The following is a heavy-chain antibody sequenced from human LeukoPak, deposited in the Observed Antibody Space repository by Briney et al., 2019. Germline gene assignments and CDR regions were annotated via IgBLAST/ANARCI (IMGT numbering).Heavy chain of an antibody. D-gene: IGHD6-19*01. CDR3: ARRKSSGWEGNWFDP. CDR1: GFTFSSYE. Sequence: GSLRLSCAASGFTFSSYEMNWVRQAPGKGLEWISYISSSGSTIYYADSVKGRFTISRDNAKNSLYLQMNSLRAEDTAVYYCARRKSSGWEGNWFDPWGQGTLVTVSS. CDR2: ISSSGSTI. J-gene: IGHJ5*02. V-gene: IGHV3-48*03.